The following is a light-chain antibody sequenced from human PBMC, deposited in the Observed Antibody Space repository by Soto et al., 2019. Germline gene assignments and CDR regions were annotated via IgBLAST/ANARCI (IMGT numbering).Light chain of an antibody. CDR1: QSVSSSY. J-gene: IGKJ1*01. Sequence: EIVLTQSPGTLALSPGERATLSCRASQSVSSSYLAWYQQKPGQAPRLLIYAASSRDTGIPDRFSGSGSGIDFTLTISRLEPEDFAVYFCQHYGSSLWTFGQGTKVEI. CDR3: QHYGSSLWT. V-gene: IGKV3-20*01. CDR2: AAS.